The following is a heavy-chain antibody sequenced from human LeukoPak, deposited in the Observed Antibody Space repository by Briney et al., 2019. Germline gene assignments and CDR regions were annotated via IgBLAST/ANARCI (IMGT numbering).Heavy chain of an antibody. V-gene: IGHV3-23*01. J-gene: IGHJ4*02. CDR1: GFTFSSYA. CDR2: ISGSGGST. D-gene: IGHD2-15*01. CDR3: AKDSPPARDIVVVVAAPGDY. Sequence: GGSLRLSCGASGFTFSSYAMSWVRQAPGKGLEWVSAISGSGGSTYYADSVKGRFTISRDNSKNTLYLQMNSLRAEDTAVYYCAKDSPPARDIVVVVAAPGDYWGQGTLVTVSS.